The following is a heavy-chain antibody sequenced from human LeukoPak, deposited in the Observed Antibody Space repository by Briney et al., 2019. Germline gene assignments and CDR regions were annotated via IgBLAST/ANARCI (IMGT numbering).Heavy chain of an antibody. D-gene: IGHD5-18*01. CDR2: ISSSSSDI. J-gene: IGHJ4*02. CDR3: ARGRGYNYGQGFDC. V-gene: IGHV3-21*05. Sequence: PGGSLRLSCAASGFTFRTYTMNWVRQAPAKGLEWISYISSSSSDIYYADSVEGRFTVSRDNAKNSLYLQMNSLRAEDTAVYYCARGRGYNYGQGFDCWGQGTLVTVSS. CDR1: GFTFRTYT.